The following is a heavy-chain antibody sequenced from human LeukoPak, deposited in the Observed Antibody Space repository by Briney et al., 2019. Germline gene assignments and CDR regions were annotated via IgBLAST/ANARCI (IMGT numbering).Heavy chain of an antibody. D-gene: IGHD5-18*01. V-gene: IGHV4-31*11. J-gene: IGHJ4*02. CDR1: GGSISSGGYY. CDR3: ARMGRGYSYGYVRY. CDR2: IYYSGST. Sequence: PSETLSLTCAVSGGSISSGGYYWSWIRQHPGKGLEWIGYIYYSGSTYYDPSLKSRVTISVDTSKNQFSLKLSSVTAADTAVYYCARMGRGYSYGYVRYWGQGTLVTVSS.